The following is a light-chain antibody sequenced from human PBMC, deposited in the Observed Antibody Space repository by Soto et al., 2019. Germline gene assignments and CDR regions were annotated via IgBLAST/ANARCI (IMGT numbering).Light chain of an antibody. CDR3: QQSYSTPIT. J-gene: IGKJ5*01. V-gene: IGKV1-39*01. Sequence: DIQMTQSPSSLSASVGDRVTITCRASQSISFYLNWYQQKPGNDPKVLIYAASNLQTGVPSRFSGSGSGTDFTLTINSLQPEDFATYSCQQSYSTPITFGQGTRLEIK. CDR1: QSISFY. CDR2: AAS.